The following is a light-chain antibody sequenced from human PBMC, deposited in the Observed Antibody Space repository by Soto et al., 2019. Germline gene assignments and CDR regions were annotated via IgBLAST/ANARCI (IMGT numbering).Light chain of an antibody. CDR3: QVWDSSSDRWV. CDR2: DDS. J-gene: IGLJ3*02. CDR1: NIGSKS. Sequence: SYELTQPPSVSVAPGQTARITCGGTNIGSKSVHWYQQKPGQAPVLVVYDDSERPSGIPERFSGSNSGNTATLTITRVEPGVEADYYCQVWDSSSDRWVFGGGTKVTVL. V-gene: IGLV3-21*02.